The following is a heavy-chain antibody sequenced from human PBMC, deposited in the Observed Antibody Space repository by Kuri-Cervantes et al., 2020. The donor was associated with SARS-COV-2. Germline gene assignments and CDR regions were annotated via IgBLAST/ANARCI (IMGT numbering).Heavy chain of an antibody. V-gene: IGHV1-69*01. J-gene: IGHJ5*02. Sequence: GGSLKISCKASGGTFSSYAISWVRQAPGQGLEWMGGIIPIFGTANYAQKFQGRVTITAGESTSTAYMELSSLRSEDTAVYYCARANYGDYVIWLDPWGQGTLVTVSS. D-gene: IGHD4-17*01. CDR1: GGTFSSYA. CDR2: IIPIFGTA. CDR3: ARANYGDYVIWLDP.